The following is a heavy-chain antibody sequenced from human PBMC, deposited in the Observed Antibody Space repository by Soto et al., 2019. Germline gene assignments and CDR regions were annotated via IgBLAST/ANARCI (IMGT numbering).Heavy chain of an antibody. J-gene: IGHJ1*01. V-gene: IGHV3-9*01. CDR2: INWNSGSI. Sequence: GGSLRLSCASSGFTFDDYAMHWFRQVPGKGLEWVSGINWNSGSIGYGDSVKGRFAISRDNAKNSLHLQMNSLSAEDTAFYYCVKDESINWYSGHFRHWGQGTLVTVPQ. D-gene: IGHD6-13*01. CDR1: GFTFDDYA. CDR3: VKDESINWYSGHFRH.